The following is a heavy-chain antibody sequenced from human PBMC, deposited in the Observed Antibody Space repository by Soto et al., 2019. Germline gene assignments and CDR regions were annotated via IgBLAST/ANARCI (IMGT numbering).Heavy chain of an antibody. CDR2: IYYSGST. J-gene: IGHJ4*02. CDR1: GGSISSYY. Sequence: SETLSLTCTVSGGSISSYYWSWIRQPPGKGLEWIGYIYYSGSTNYNPSLKSRVTILVDTSKNQFSLKLSSVTAADTAVYYCARHDGDYFDYWGQGTLVTVSS. CDR3: ARHDGDYFDY. D-gene: IGHD4-17*01. V-gene: IGHV4-59*08.